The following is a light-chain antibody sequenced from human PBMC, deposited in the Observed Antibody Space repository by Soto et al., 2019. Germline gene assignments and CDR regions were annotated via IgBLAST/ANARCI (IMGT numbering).Light chain of an antibody. CDR3: SSYAGSNNVV. Sequence: QSVLTQPPSASGSPGQSVTISCTGTSSDVGGYNYVPWYQQHPGKAPKLMIYEVSKRPSGVPDRFSGSKSGNTASLTVSGLEDEDEDDYYCSSYAGSNNVVFGGGTKLTVL. CDR1: SSDVGGYNY. CDR2: EVS. V-gene: IGLV2-8*01. J-gene: IGLJ2*01.